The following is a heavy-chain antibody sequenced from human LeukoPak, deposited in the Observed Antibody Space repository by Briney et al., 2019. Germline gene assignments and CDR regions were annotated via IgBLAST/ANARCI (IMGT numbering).Heavy chain of an antibody. Sequence: GGSLRLSCAASGFTFNSYDMHWVRQAPGKGLEWVAVISYDGNNKYYADSVKGRFTISRNNSKNTLYLQMNSLRAEDTAVYYCAKMDDSSGYYYGSSDYWGQGTLVTVSS. CDR3: AKMDDSSGYYYGSSDY. CDR1: GFTFNSYD. V-gene: IGHV3-30*04. J-gene: IGHJ4*02. D-gene: IGHD3-22*01. CDR2: ISYDGNNK.